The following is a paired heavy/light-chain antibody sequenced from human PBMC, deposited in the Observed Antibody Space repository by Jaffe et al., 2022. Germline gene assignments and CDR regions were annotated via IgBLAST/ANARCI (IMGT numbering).Heavy chain of an antibody. Sequence: QVQLVDSGGGVGQPGESLRLSCETSGFIFRNYGMHWVRQAPGKGLEWVAFIRNDGSSQYYVDSVKGRFTISRDNSKNTVYLEMNSLKPEDTAVYYCAKGQYGSGWFGFDYWGQGTLVIVSS. CDR3: AKGQYGSGWFGFDY. CDR2: IRNDGSSQ. CDR1: GFIFRNYG. V-gene: IGHV3-30*02. D-gene: IGHD6-19*01. J-gene: IGHJ4*02.
Light chain of an antibody. CDR2: RVS. CDR3: IQGTHWPPFT. Sequence: DVVMTQSPLSLPVTLGQPASISCRSSQSLVHSDGYTYLNWFHQRPGQSPRRLFYRVSNRDSGVPDRFSGSGSGTDFTLKISRVEAEDVGVYYCIQGTHWPPFTFGPGTRVDIK. J-gene: IGKJ3*01. CDR1: QSLVHSDGYTY. V-gene: IGKV2-30*02.